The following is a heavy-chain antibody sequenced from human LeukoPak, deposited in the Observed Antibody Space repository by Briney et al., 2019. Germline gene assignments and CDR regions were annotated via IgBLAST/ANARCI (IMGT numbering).Heavy chain of an antibody. CDR3: ARWVVVVKYFDY. Sequence: PGESLRLSCAASGFTVSSNYMSWVRQAPGKGLEWVSVIYSGGSTYYADSVKGRFTISRDNSKNTLYLQMNSLRADDTAVYYCARWVVVVKYFDYWGQGTLVTVSS. D-gene: IGHD2-15*01. CDR1: GFTVSSNY. V-gene: IGHV3-66*02. J-gene: IGHJ4*02. CDR2: IYSGGST.